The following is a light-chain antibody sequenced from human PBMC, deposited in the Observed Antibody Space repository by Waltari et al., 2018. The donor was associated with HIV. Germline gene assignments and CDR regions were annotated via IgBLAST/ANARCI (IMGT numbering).Light chain of an antibody. J-gene: IGLJ3*02. CDR2: QNN. CDR1: RTNLGSNYD. V-gene: IGLV1-40*01. Sequence: QSVLTQPPSVSGAPGQRNTISCTGRRTNLGSNYDVNWYQQLPGRAPRLLISQNNKRPSGVPDRFSGSKSDTSASLVITGLQADDEAIYYCQSFDNSLSGSVFGGGTKLTVL. CDR3: QSFDNSLSGSV.